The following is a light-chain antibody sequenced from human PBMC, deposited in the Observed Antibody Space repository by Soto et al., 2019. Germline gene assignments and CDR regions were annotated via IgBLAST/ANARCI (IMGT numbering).Light chain of an antibody. Sequence: DVQVTQSPSSLSASVGDRVTITCRTSQSITNYLNWYQQKPGKAPKLLIYAASSLQSGVPSRFSGRGSGTDFTLTISSLQPEDFATYYCQQSYITPLTFGGGTMVEIK. CDR1: QSITNY. CDR3: QQSYITPLT. J-gene: IGKJ4*01. V-gene: IGKV1-39*01. CDR2: AAS.